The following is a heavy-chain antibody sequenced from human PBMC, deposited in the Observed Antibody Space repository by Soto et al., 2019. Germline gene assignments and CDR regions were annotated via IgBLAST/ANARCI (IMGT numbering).Heavy chain of an antibody. CDR2: IKLDGSEK. Sequence: PGGSLRLSCAASGFTFSNYWMTWVRQAPGKGLEWVANIKLDGSEKFYVDSVKGRFTISRDNAKNSLYLQMNSLRAEDTAAYYCARPWNSDYTTDAFDIWGQGTMVTVSS. J-gene: IGHJ3*02. V-gene: IGHV3-7*01. CDR3: ARPWNSDYTTDAFDI. D-gene: IGHD3-3*01. CDR1: GFTFSNYW.